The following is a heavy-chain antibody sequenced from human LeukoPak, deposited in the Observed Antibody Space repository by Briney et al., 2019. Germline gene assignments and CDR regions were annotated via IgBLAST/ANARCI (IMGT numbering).Heavy chain of an antibody. CDR2: IYTTGST. CDR1: GGSISSYY. J-gene: IGHJ4*02. V-gene: IGHV4-4*07. CDR3: ARVRGNYFDY. Sequence: KTPETLSLTCTVSGGSISSYYWSWLRQPAGKGLEWIGRIYTTGSTNYNPSLKSRVTMSVDTSKNQFSLKLSSVTAADTAVYYCARVRGNYFDYWGQGTLVTVSS. D-gene: IGHD3-10*01.